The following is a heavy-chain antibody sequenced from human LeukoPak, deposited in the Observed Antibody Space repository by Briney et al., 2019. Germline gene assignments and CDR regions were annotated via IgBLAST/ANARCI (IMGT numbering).Heavy chain of an antibody. CDR3: TLESVILTTRGPFDF. CDR1: GDSIYSRFNY. J-gene: IGHJ3*01. CDR2: IYRSGTT. D-gene: IGHD3-9*01. V-gene: IGHV4-61*02. Sequence: SETLSLTCTDSGDSIYSRFNYWTWIRQPAGKRPEWIGRIYRSGTTNYNPSLKSRVTIPLHTSQNQFSLNLTSVTAADTAVYYCTLESVILTTRGPFDFWAQGTLVTVSS.